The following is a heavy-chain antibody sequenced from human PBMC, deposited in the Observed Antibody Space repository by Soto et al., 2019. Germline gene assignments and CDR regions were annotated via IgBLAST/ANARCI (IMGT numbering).Heavy chain of an antibody. CDR2: ISACNGNT. Sequence: ASVKVSCKASGFTFTSYAMQWVRQARGQRLEWMGWISACNGNTNYAQKIQGRVTITTDTSTSTAYMELRSLRSDDTAVYYCARGSWIQLWTFDYWGQGTLVTVSS. V-gene: IGHV1-18*01. D-gene: IGHD5-18*01. CDR1: GFTFTSYA. J-gene: IGHJ4*02. CDR3: ARGSWIQLWTFDY.